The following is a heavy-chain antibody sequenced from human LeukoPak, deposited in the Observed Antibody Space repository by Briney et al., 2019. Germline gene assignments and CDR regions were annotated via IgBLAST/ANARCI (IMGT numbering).Heavy chain of an antibody. CDR2: INPNSGGT. CDR3: ARDGSMVRGVIVDY. D-gene: IGHD3-10*01. J-gene: IGHJ4*02. Sequence: ASVKVSCKASGYTFTGYYMHWVRQAPGQGLEWMGWINPNSGGTNYAQKFQGRVTMTRDTSISTACMELSRLRSDDTAVYYRARDGSMVRGVIVDYWGQGTLVTVSS. V-gene: IGHV1-2*02. CDR1: GYTFTGYY.